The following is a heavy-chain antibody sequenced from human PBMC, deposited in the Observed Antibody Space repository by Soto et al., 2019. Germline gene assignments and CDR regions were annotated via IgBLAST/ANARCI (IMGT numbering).Heavy chain of an antibody. J-gene: IGHJ6*02. Sequence: SETLSLTCAVSGGSISSSNWWSWVRQPPGKGLEWIGEIYHSGSTNYNPSLKSRVTISVDKSKNQFSLKLSSVTAADTAVYYCARDEQQLGYYGMDVWGQGTTVTVSS. CDR1: GGSISSSNW. CDR2: IYHSGST. D-gene: IGHD6-13*01. CDR3: ARDEQQLGYYGMDV. V-gene: IGHV4-4*02.